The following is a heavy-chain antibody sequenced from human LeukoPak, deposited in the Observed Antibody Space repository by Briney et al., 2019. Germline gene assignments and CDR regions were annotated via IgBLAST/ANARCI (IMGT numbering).Heavy chain of an antibody. V-gene: IGHV3-21*01. CDR3: AKDPTHYRVWDDYDSTVLSY. J-gene: IGHJ4*02. CDR2: ISSSSSYI. D-gene: IGHD3-22*01. Sequence: GGSLRLSCAASGFTFSSYSMNWVRQAPGKGLEWVSSISSSSSYIYYADSVKGRFTISRDNSKNTLYLQMNSLRAADTAVYYCAKDPTHYRVWDDYDSTVLSYWGQGTLVTVSS. CDR1: GFTFSSYS.